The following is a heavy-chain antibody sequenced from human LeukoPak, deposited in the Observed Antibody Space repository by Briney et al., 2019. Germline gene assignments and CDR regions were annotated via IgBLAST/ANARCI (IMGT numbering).Heavy chain of an antibody. D-gene: IGHD2-15*01. CDR2: IVSSGSTI. V-gene: IGHV3-48*02. CDR3: ARLWGYCSGGSCYSTPY. CDR1: GFTFSSYA. J-gene: IGHJ4*02. Sequence: GGSLRLSCAASGFTFSSYAMSWVRQAPGKGLEWVSYIVSSGSTIFYADSVKGRFTISRDNAKNSLYLQMNSLRDEDTAVYYCARLWGYCSGGSCYSTPYWGQGTLVTVSS.